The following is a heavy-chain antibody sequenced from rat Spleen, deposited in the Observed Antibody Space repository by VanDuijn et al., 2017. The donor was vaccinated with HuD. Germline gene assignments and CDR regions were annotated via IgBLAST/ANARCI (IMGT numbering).Heavy chain of an antibody. CDR2: MWSGGST. J-gene: IGHJ2*01. D-gene: IGHD4-1*01. Sequence: VQLKESGPGLVQPSQTLSLTCTVSGFSLTDYSVHWVRQPPGNGLEWMGVMWSGGSTDYNSALKSRLSISRDTSKSQVFLKMNSLQTEDTAIYFCTRAGLDYWGQGVMVTVSS. V-gene: IGHV2S63*01. CDR1: GFSLTDYS. CDR3: TRAGLDY.